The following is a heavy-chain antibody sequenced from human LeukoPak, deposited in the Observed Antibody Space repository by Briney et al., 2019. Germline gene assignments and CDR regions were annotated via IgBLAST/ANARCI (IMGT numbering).Heavy chain of an antibody. V-gene: IGHV7-4-1*02. D-gene: IGHD1-1*01. CDR2: INTNTGNP. Sequence: ASVKVSCKASGYTFTGYYMHWVRQAPGQGLEWMGWINTNTGNPTYVQGLTGRFVFSLDTSVSTAYLQISSLKAEDTAVYYCARGRWDWNDAFDIWGQGTKVTVSS. J-gene: IGHJ3*02. CDR3: ARGRWDWNDAFDI. CDR1: GYTFTGYY.